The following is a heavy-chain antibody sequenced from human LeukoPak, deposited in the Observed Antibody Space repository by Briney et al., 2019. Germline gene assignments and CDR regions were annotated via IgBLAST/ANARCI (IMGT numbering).Heavy chain of an antibody. CDR3: ARERPDYYDSSGYHPHDAFDI. CDR1: GGTFSSYA. CDR2: IIPIFGTA. D-gene: IGHD3-22*01. J-gene: IGHJ3*02. V-gene: IGHV1-69*06. Sequence: EASVKVSCKASGGTFSSYAISWVRQAPGQGLEWMGGIIPIFGTANYAQKFQGRVTITADKSTGTAYMELSSLRSEDTAVYYCARERPDYYDSSGYHPHDAFDIWGQGTMVTVSS.